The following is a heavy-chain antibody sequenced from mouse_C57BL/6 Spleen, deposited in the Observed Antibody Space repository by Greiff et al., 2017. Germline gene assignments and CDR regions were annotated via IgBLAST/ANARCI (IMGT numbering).Heavy chain of an antibody. CDR1: GYTFTSYW. CDR3: AREDYYYGSSYDAMDY. J-gene: IGHJ4*01. Sequence: QVQLQQPGAELVRPGASVKLSCKASGYTFTSYWMDWVKQRPGQGLEWIGNIYPSDSETHYNQKFKDKATLTVDKSSSTAYMQLSSLTSEDSAVYCWAREDYYYGSSYDAMDYWGQGASVTVSS. V-gene: IGHV1-61*01. CDR2: IYPSDSET. D-gene: IGHD1-1*01.